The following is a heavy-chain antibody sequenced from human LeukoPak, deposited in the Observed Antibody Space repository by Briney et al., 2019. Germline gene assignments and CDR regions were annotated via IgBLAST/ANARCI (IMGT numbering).Heavy chain of an antibody. J-gene: IGHJ5*01. V-gene: IGHV4-59*01. D-gene: IGHD7-27*01. CDR1: GGSIRRDY. Sequence: SETLSLTCTVSGGSIRRDYWSWIRQPPGKGLEWIGYLFYNGNTKYNPSLQSRVTISEDTPKNLFSLKLTSVTAADTAVYYCARSLATVVMGTSLPLSTWFDSWGQGVLVTVSS. CDR3: ARSLATVVMGTSLPLSTWFDS. CDR2: LFYNGNT.